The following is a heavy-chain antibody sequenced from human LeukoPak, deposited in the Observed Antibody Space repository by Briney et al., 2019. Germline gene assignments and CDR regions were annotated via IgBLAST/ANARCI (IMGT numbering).Heavy chain of an antibody. CDR1: GFTFSSYE. V-gene: IGHV3-48*03. CDR2: ISSSSSTI. D-gene: IGHD2-2*01. CDR3: ARGGYCSSTSCYLPWFDP. J-gene: IGHJ5*02. Sequence: GGSLRLSCAASGFTFSSYEMNWVRQAPGKGLEWVSYISSSSSTIYYADSVNGRFTISRDNAKNSLYLQMNSLRAEDTAVYYCARGGYCSSTSCYLPWFDPWGQGTLVTVSS.